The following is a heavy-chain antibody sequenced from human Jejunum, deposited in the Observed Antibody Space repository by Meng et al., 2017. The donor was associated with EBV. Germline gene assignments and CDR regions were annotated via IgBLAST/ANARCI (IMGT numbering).Heavy chain of an antibody. D-gene: IGHD1-14*01. V-gene: IGHV4-4*03. Sequence: QWQWQSAGPGLCALLATLLQTSVVSCDFSNTTKWRRLVRQPPGKGLEWIGEIYHSGTTFYNPSLKSRVTISLDTSESQFSLRLTSVTAADTAIYYCARASPERLLEYWGQGTLVTVSS. CDR1: CDFSNTTKW. J-gene: IGHJ4*02. CDR3: ARASPERLLEY. CDR2: IYHSGTT.